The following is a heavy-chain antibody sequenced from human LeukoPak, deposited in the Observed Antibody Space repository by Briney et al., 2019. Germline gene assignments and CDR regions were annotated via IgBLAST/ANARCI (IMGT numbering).Heavy chain of an antibody. Sequence: SVTVSCKASGGTFSSYAISWVRQAPGQGLEWMGRIIPMLGIANYAQKFQGRVTITADKSTSTAYMELSSLRSEDTAVYYCARDSYRSSSLNYWGQGTLVTVSS. CDR1: GGTFSSYA. CDR3: ARDSYRSSSLNY. CDR2: IIPMLGIA. J-gene: IGHJ4*02. D-gene: IGHD6-6*01. V-gene: IGHV1-69*04.